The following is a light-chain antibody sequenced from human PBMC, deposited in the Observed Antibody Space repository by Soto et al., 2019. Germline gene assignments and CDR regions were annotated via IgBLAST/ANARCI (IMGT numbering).Light chain of an antibody. Sequence: QSVLTQPASVSGSPGQSITISCTGTSSDVGANNYVSWYQQHPGKAPKVIIYDVSNRPSGVSDRFSGSKSGNTASLTVSGLQAEDEADYYCGSFIKTITVIFGGGTKLTVL. J-gene: IGLJ2*01. V-gene: IGLV2-14*01. CDR2: DVS. CDR1: SSDVGANNY. CDR3: GSFIKTITVI.